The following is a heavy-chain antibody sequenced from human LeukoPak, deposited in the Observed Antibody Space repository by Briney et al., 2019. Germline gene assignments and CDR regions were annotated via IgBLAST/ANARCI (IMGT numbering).Heavy chain of an antibody. J-gene: IGHJ6*03. CDR3: ARVGSSIYAVGYYYYYMDV. CDR2: ITPIFGTA. Sequence: ASVKVSCKASGGTFSSYAISWVRQAPGQGLEWMGGITPIFGTANYAQKFQGRVTITTDESTSTAYMELSSLRSEDTAVYYCARVGSSIYAVGYYYYYMDVWGKGTTVTVSS. V-gene: IGHV1-69*05. D-gene: IGHD3-3*02. CDR1: GGTFSSYA.